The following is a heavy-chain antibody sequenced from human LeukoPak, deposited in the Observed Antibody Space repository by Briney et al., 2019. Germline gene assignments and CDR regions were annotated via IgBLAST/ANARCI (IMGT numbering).Heavy chain of an antibody. CDR1: GFPFSSYS. CDR3: AKGVGTTPFDY. D-gene: IGHD1-26*01. V-gene: IGHV3-23*01. J-gene: IGHJ4*02. CDR2: ISDTNTGT. Sequence: GGSLRLSCAASGFPFSSYSMNWVSQAPGKGLEWVSSISDTNTGTYYADSVKGRFTISRDNSKNTLYLQMNSLRAEDTAVYYCAKGVGTTPFDYWGQGTLVTVSS.